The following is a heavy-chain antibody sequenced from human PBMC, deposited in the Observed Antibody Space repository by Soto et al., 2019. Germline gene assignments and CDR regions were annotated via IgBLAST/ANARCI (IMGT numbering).Heavy chain of an antibody. V-gene: IGHV4-59*01. CDR3: AAVYNILIGTYFDY. CDR1: GGSISSYY. CDR2: IYYSGST. Sequence: PSETLSLTCTVSGGSISSYYWSWIRQPPGKGLEWIGYIYYSGSTNYNPSLKSRVTISVDTSKNQLSLKLSSVTAADTAVYYCAAVYNILIGTYFDYWGKGTLVTVSS. D-gene: IGHD3-9*01. J-gene: IGHJ4*02.